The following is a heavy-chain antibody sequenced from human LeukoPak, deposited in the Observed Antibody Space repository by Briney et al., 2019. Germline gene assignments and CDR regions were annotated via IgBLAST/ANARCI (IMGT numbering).Heavy chain of an antibody. CDR1: GGSILSSSYY. CDR2: IYYGGST. J-gene: IGHJ4*02. V-gene: IGHV4-39*07. D-gene: IGHD1-14*01. CDR3: ARVEGLGGRKIDY. Sequence: SETLSLTCTVSGGSILSSSYYWGWIRQPPGKGLEWIGSIYYGGSTNYNPSLKSRVTISVDKSKNQFSLKLSSVTAADTAVYYCARVEGLGGRKIDYWGQGTLVTVSS.